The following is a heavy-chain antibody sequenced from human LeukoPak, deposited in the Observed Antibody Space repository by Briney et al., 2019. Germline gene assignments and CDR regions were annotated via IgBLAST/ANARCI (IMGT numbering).Heavy chain of an antibody. CDR2: ISGSGGST. Sequence: GGSLRLSCAASGFTFSSYGMSWVRQAPGKGLEWVSAISGSGGSTYYADSVKGRFTIPRDNSKNTLYLQMNSLRAEDTAVYYCAKGKAYYYDSSGHRYFDYWGQGTLVTVSS. D-gene: IGHD3-22*01. V-gene: IGHV3-23*01. J-gene: IGHJ4*02. CDR3: AKGKAYYYDSSGHRYFDY. CDR1: GFTFSSYG.